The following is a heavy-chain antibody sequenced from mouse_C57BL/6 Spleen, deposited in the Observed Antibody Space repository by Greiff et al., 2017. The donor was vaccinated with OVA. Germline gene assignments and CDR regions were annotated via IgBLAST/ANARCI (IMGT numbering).Heavy chain of an antibody. CDR2: INPNNGGT. D-gene: IGHD2-12*01. J-gene: IGHJ2*01. CDR3: ASDSPIDY. CDR1: GYTFTDYY. Sequence: EVQLQQSGPELVKPGASVKISCKASGYTFTDYYMNWVKQSHGKSLEWIGDINPNNGGTSYNQKFKGKATLTVDKSSSTAYMELRSLTSEDSAVYYCASDSPIDYWGQGTTLTVSS. V-gene: IGHV1-26*01.